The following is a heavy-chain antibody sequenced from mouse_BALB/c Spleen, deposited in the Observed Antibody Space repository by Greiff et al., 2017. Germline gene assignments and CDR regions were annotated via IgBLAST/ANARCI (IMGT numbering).Heavy chain of an antibody. CDR3: TRSDYYGCPYFDY. D-gene: IGHD2-2*01. Sequence: EVQLQQSGTVLVRPGASVKMSCKASGYSFTSYWMHWVKQRPGQGLEWIGAIYPGNSDTSYNQKFKGKAKLTAVTSASTAYMELSSLTNEDSAVYYCTRSDYYGCPYFDYWGQGTTLTVSS. CDR1: GYSFTSYW. J-gene: IGHJ2*01. V-gene: IGHV1-5*01. CDR2: IYPGNSDT.